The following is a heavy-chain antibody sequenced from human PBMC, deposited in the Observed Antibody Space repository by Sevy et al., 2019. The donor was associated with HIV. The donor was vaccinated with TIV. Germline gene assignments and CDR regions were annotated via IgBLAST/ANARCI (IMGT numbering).Heavy chain of an antibody. J-gene: IGHJ6*02. D-gene: IGHD6-13*01. CDR1: GFTFSRYG. CDR3: ARESSSTWQAGYYGMAV. V-gene: IGHV3-30*03. CDR2: ISFDGSKK. Sequence: GGSLRLSCAASGFTFSRYGMHWVRQAPGKGLEWVAVISFDGSKKYYGDSVKGRFTISRDNSKNTVYLQMNSLRAEDTAVYYCARESSSTWQAGYYGMAVWGQGTTVTVSS.